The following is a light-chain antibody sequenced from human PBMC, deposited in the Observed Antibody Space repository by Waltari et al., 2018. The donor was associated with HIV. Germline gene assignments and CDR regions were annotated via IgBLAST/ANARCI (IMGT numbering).Light chain of an antibody. Sequence: QSVLTPPPSVSGAPGQRVTIPSPGSSSNIGARYDVHWYQQLPGTAPTLLIYGNSNRPSGVPDRFSGSKSGTSASLAISGLQPDDETEYYCQSYDRSLSNWVFGGGTKLTVL. CDR2: GNS. CDR3: QSYDRSLSNWV. CDR1: SSNIGARYD. J-gene: IGLJ3*02. V-gene: IGLV1-40*01.